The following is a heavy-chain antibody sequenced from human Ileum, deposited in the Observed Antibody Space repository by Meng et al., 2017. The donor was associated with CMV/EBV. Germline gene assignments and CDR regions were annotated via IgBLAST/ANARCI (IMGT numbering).Heavy chain of an antibody. Sequence: SFRRDWMHWVRQGQGKGPEWVSRSNRDGSSTSYADSVRGRLTSSRDNAKNILYLQMNSLRAEDTAVYYCTRDPGLSDVSNNWFDPWGQGTLVTVSS. CDR3: TRDPGLSDVSNNWFDP. D-gene: IGHD5/OR15-5a*01. J-gene: IGHJ5*02. CDR1: SFRRDW. V-gene: IGHV3-74*01. CDR2: SNRDGSST.